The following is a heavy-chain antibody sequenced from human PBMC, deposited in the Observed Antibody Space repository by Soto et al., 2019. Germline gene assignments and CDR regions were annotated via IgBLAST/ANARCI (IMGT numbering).Heavy chain of an antibody. CDR2: IYYSGST. D-gene: IGHD3-10*01. CDR3: ARVRGSGSYFSGIDP. J-gene: IGHJ5*02. V-gene: IGHV4-31*03. CDR1: GGSISSGGYY. Sequence: SETLSLTCTVSGGSISSGGYYWSWILQHPGKGLEWIGYIYYSGSTYYNPSLKSRVTISVDTSKNQFSLKLSSVTAADTAVYNCARVRGSGSYFSGIDPWGQGTLVTGSS.